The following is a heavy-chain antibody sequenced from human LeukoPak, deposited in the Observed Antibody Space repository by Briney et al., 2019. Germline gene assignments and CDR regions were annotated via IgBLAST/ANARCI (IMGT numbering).Heavy chain of an antibody. V-gene: IGHV3-7*01. Sequence: GGSLRLPCAASGFIFTNFFMSWVRQAPGKGLEWVASIKHDGSEKYYVDSVRGRFTISRDNTKNLLYLQMSSLRAEDTTVYYCATDRGWRTSGYYLYYFEYWGQGTLVTFSS. CDR2: IKHDGSEK. CDR1: GFIFTNFF. J-gene: IGHJ4*02. CDR3: ATDRGWRTSGYYLYYFEY. D-gene: IGHD3-3*01.